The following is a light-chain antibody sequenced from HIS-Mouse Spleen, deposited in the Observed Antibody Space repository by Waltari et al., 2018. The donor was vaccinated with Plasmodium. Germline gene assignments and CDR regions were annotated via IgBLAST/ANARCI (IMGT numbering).Light chain of an antibody. CDR1: ALPTKY. V-gene: IGLV3-10*01. J-gene: IGLJ3*02. CDR2: EDS. Sequence: SYELTQPPSVSVFPGQTARITCPGVALPTKYTYWYQQKSGQAPVLAIYEDSKRPSGTPERFSGSSSGTMATLTISGAQVEDEADYYCYSTDSSGNHRVFGGGTKLTVL. CDR3: YSTDSSGNHRV.